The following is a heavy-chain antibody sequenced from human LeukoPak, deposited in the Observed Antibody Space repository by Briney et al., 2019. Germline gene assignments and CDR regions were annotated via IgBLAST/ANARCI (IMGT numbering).Heavy chain of an antibody. D-gene: IGHD1-26*01. Sequence: SETLSLTCTVSGDSISSTNYYWGWIRQPPGKGLEWIGSIYYSGSTYYNPSLESRVTISVDTSKNQFSLKLSSVTAAGTAVYYCARDSFGYSGSDSSWYYYMDVWGKGTTVTVSS. CDR3: ARDSFGYSGSDSSWYYYMDV. CDR1: GDSISSTNYY. V-gene: IGHV4-39*02. J-gene: IGHJ6*03. CDR2: IYYSGST.